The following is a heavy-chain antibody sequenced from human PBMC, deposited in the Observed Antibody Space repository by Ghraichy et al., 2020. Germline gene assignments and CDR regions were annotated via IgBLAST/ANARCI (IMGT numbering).Heavy chain of an antibody. V-gene: IGHV4-34*01. CDR1: GGSFSGYY. CDR3: ARGRRWYTPYYFDY. D-gene: IGHD4-23*01. J-gene: IGHJ4*02. CDR2: INHSGST. Sequence: SETLSLTCAVYGGSFSGYYWSWIRQPPGKGLEWIGEINHSGSTNYNPSLKSRVTISVDTSKNQFSLKLSSVTAADTAVYYCARGRRWYTPYYFDYWGQGTLVTVSS.